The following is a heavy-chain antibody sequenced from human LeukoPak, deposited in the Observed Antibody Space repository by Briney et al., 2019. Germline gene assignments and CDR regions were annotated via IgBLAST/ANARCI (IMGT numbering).Heavy chain of an antibody. V-gene: IGHV3-11*04. CDR2: MSSTANTI. Sequence: PGGSLRLSCAASGFTLSDYYMSWIRQTPGKGLEWISYMSSTANTIYYGASVKGRFTVSRDSAKNSLFLQMDSLRAEDTGVYFCARSSDHFTYFGLWGRGSLVTVSS. J-gene: IGHJ2*01. D-gene: IGHD1-14*01. CDR3: ARSSDHFTYFGL. CDR1: GFTLSDYY.